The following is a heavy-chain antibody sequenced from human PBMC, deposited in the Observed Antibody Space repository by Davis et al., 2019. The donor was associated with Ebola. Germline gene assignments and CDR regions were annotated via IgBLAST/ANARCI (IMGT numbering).Heavy chain of an antibody. V-gene: IGHV3-7*03. CDR1: GFTFSRYW. CDR2: IKQDGSDK. Sequence: PGGSLRLSCAASGFTFSRYWMSWVRQAQGKGLEWVANIKQDGSDKNYVDSEKGRFTISRDNAKNSLYLQMNSLRAEDTAVYYCARDSGWSGVVSWGQGTLVTVSS. J-gene: IGHJ5*01. CDR3: ARDSGWSGVVS. D-gene: IGHD6-19*01.